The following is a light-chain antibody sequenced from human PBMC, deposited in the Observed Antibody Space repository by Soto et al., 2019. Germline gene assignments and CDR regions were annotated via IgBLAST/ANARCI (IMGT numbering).Light chain of an antibody. CDR3: SSYTSSSTLE. CDR2: DVS. Sequence: QSALTQPASVSGSPGQSITISCTGTSSDVGGYIYVSWYQQHPGKAPKLMIYDVSNRPSGVSNRFSGSKSGNTASLTISGLQAEDEADYYCSSYTSSSTLEFGGGTQLTVL. V-gene: IGLV2-14*01. CDR1: SSDVGGYIY. J-gene: IGLJ2*01.